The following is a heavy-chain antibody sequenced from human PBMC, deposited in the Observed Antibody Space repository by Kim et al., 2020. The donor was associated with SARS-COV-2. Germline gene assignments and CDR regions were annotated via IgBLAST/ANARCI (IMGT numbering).Heavy chain of an antibody. J-gene: IGHJ1*01. CDR2: IYNSGTT. D-gene: IGHD3-10*01. CDR1: GGSMNNFY. V-gene: IGHV4-59*03. CDR3: ARANHSGSGSAPVSH. Sequence: SETLSLTCTVSGGSMNNFYWNWIRQIPGKGLEWIGDIYNSGTTNYNPSLKSRVSTSMDKAKKQFILNLTSETAADTAIYYCARANHSGSGSAPVSHWGQG.